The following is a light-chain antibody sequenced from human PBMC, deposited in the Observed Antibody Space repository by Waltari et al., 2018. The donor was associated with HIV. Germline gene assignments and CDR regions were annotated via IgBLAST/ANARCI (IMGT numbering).Light chain of an antibody. CDR2: TDN. CDR1: SSNIGSNT. V-gene: IGLV1-44*01. Sequence: QSVLTQPPSASGTPDQRVSISCSGSSSNIGSNTVNWYQQLPGTAPKLLIYTDNQWPSGVPARCSGSKADTSASLGISGLQSEDEADYDCSTWDDGLDGPVFGGGTKLTVL. CDR3: STWDDGLDGPV. J-gene: IGLJ3*02.